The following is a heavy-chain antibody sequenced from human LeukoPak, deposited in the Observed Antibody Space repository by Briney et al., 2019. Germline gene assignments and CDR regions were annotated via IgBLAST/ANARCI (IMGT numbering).Heavy chain of an antibody. J-gene: IGHJ4*02. CDR1: GFTFSSYA. CDR3: ARDFLPMSSSRYEYY. Sequence: GGSLRLSCAASGFTFSSYAMHWVRQAPGKGLEWVAVISYDGSNKYYADSVKGRFTISRDNSKNTLYLQMNSLRAEDTAVYYCARDFLPMSSSRYEYYWGQGTLVTVTS. CDR2: ISYDGSNK. V-gene: IGHV3-30*04. D-gene: IGHD6-13*01.